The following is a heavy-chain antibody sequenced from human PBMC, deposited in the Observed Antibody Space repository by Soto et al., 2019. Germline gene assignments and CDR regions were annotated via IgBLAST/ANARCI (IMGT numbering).Heavy chain of an antibody. CDR3: ARDRGTGSFYPT. V-gene: IGHV4-30-2*01. CDR1: GASMSSGVYS. Sequence: QLQLQESGSGLVKPSQTLSLTCAVSGASMSSGVYSWSWIRQPPGKGLEWIGYMYDTGSTYYNPSLKPRVTISADMSKNHPSLNLTSVTAADTAVYYCARDRGTGSFYPTWGQGILVTVSS. D-gene: IGHD3-10*01. CDR2: MYDTGST. J-gene: IGHJ5*02.